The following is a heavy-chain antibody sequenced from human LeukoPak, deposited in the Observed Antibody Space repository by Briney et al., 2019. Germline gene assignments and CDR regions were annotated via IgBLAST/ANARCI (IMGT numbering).Heavy chain of an antibody. D-gene: IGHD3-22*01. CDR2: IYYSGST. Sequence: SETLSLTCTVSGGSISSSSYYWGWIRQPPGKGLEWIGSIYYSGSTYYNPSLKSRVTISVDTSKNQFSLKLSSVTAADTAVYYCARRGSSGYYGDWYFDLWGRGTLVTVSS. V-gene: IGHV4-39*07. CDR1: GGSISSSSYY. J-gene: IGHJ2*01. CDR3: ARRGSSGYYGDWYFDL.